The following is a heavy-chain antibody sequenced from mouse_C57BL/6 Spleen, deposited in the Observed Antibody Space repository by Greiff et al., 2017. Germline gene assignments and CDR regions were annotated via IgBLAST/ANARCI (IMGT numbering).Heavy chain of an antibody. Sequence: VQLQQSGAELVRPGASVTLSCKASGYTFTDYEMHWVKQTPVHGLEWIGAIDPDTGGPAYTQKFKGKAIMTADKSYSTAYMELRSLTSEDSAVYYWTFRGVSLRGDIDYWGQGTSLTVSS. D-gene: IGHD2-12*01. CDR2: IDPDTGGP. CDR1: GYTFTDYE. CDR3: TFRGVSLRGDIDY. J-gene: IGHJ2*02. V-gene: IGHV1-15*01.